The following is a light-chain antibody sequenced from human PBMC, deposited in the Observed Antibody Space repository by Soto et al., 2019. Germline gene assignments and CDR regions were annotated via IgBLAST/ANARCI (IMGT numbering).Light chain of an antibody. Sequence: DIQMTQSPSSVSMSVGDRVTITCRASQNIGTSLNWYQMKLGRAPKLLIYSASTLQSGAPSRFSGGGSGTDFTLTINSLQPEDFSTYSCQQSYNAPYTFGQGTMLEIK. J-gene: IGKJ2*01. V-gene: IGKV1-39*01. CDR3: QQSYNAPYT. CDR2: SAS. CDR1: QNIGTS.